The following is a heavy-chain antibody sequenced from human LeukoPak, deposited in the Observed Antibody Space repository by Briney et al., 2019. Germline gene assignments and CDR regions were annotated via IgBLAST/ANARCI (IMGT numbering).Heavy chain of an antibody. Sequence: GGSLRLSCAASGFTFSSYWMSWVRQAPGKGLEWVSAISGSGGSRDYADSVKGRFTISRDMSKNTLYLQMNGLRVDDTAIYYCAKRGTWSSGGHFYYSMDVWGQGTTVTVSS. CDR1: GFTFSSYW. CDR2: ISGSGGSR. CDR3: AKRGTWSSGGHFYYSMDV. D-gene: IGHD2-15*01. V-gene: IGHV3-23*01. J-gene: IGHJ6*02.